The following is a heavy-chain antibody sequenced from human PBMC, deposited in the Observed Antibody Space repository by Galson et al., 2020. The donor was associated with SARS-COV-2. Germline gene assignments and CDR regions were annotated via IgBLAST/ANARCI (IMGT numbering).Heavy chain of an antibody. Sequence: GGSLRLSCAASGFTFSNFEMHWVRQAPGKGLEWVAVISSDGTQKYYADSVKGRFSISRDNSKKTLYLQMAGLGPEDTAVYYCARDKDRVTRSFDNWGQGTLVTVSS. CDR1: GFTFSNFE. CDR3: ARDKDRVTRSFDN. J-gene: IGHJ4*02. CDR2: ISSDGTQK. V-gene: IGHV3-30*04. D-gene: IGHD2-21*02.